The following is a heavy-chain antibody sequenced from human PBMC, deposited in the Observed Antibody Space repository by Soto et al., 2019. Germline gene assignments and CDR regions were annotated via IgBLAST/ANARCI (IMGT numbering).Heavy chain of an antibody. J-gene: IGHJ4*02. CDR1: GYTFTSYG. CDR3: AREKRGSSSSMNDY. D-gene: IGHD6-6*01. Sequence: ASVKVSCKAFGYTFTSYGISWVRQAPGQGLEWMGWISAYNGNTNYAQKLQGRVTMTTDTSTSTAYMELRSLRSDDTAVYYCAREKRGSSSSMNDYWGQGTLVTVSS. CDR2: ISAYNGNT. V-gene: IGHV1-18*04.